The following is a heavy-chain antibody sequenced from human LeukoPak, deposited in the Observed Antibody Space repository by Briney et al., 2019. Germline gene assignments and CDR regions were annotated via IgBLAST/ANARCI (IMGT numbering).Heavy chain of an antibody. CDR1: GGTFSSYA. V-gene: IGHV1-69*01. D-gene: IGHD3-10*01. CDR2: IIPIFGTA. CDR3: ASLRYYGSGSYLSD. J-gene: IGHJ4*02. Sequence: SVKVSCKTSGGTFSSYAISWVRQAPGQGLEWMGGIIPIFGTANYAQKFQGRVTITADESTSTAYMELSSLRSEDTAVYYCASLRYYGSGSYLSDWGQGTLVTVSS.